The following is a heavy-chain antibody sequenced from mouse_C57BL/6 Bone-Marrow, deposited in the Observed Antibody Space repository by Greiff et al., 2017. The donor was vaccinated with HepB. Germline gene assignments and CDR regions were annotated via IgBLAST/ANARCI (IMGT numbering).Heavy chain of an antibody. CDR2: IDPENGDT. CDR1: GFNIKDDY. J-gene: IGHJ1*03. V-gene: IGHV14-4*01. Sequence: VQLQQSGAELVRPGASVKLSCTASGFNIKDDYMHWVKQRPEQGLEWIGWIDPENGDTEYASKFQGKATITADTSSNTAYLQLSSLTAEDTAVYYCTRYYYGGSPWWYFDVWGTGTTVTVSS. CDR3: TRYYYGGSPWWYFDV. D-gene: IGHD1-1*01.